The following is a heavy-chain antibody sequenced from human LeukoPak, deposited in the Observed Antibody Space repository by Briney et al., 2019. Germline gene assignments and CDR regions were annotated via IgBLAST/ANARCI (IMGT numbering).Heavy chain of an antibody. CDR1: GGTFSSYA. V-gene: IGHV1-69*05. CDR3: ARGLNGALVLDY. J-gene: IGHJ4*02. Sequence: ASVKVSCKASGGTFSSYAISWVRQAPGQGLEWMGRIIPIFGTANYAQKFQGRVTITTDESTSTAYMELSSLRSEDTAVYYCARGLNGALVLDYGGQGTLVTVSS. CDR2: IIPIFGTA. D-gene: IGHD6-13*01.